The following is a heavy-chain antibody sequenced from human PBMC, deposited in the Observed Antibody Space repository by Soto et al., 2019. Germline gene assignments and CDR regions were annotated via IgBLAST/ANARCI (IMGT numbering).Heavy chain of an antibody. CDR3: ARGYGDYIPDAFNI. V-gene: IGHV3-21*01. D-gene: IGHD4-17*01. J-gene: IGHJ3*02. CDR1: GFTFSSYS. Sequence: EVQLVESGGGLVKPGGSLRLSCAASGFTFSSYSMNCVRQAPGEGLEWVSSITTYSTSMDYADSVKGRFTISRDNAKISLFLQMNSLRAEDTAVYYCARGYGDYIPDAFNIWGQGTMVTVSS. CDR2: ITTYSTSM.